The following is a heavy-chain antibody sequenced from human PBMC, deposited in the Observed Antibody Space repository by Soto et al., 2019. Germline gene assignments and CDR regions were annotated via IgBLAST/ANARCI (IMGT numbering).Heavy chain of an antibody. J-gene: IGHJ4*02. D-gene: IGHD2-15*01. CDR1: GYTFTHHA. Sequence: QVQLVQSGAEVEKPGASVRLHCQASGYTFTHHAIHWVRQAPGQGLEWMGWINVGNGNTKYAQDLQDRITITRDTFANIAYMELRRLRFVDTGVYYCARRVVRHFEDWGQGTLVTVSS. CDR3: ARRVVRHFED. V-gene: IGHV1-3*01. CDR2: INVGNGNT.